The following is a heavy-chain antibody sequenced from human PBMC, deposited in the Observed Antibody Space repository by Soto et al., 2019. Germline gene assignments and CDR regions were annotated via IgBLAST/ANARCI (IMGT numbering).Heavy chain of an antibody. Sequence: EVQLLESGGGLVQPGGSLRLSCAASGLPFSTSAMNWVRQAPGKGLEWVSIISATSAAAYYAASVKGRFTTSRDNSQNTLYLPMDSLRPEDTAVYYCGKYSGSYPVYHGMTVWGQGTTVTVAS. CDR2: ISATSAAA. J-gene: IGHJ6*02. D-gene: IGHD1-26*01. CDR1: GLPFSTSA. CDR3: GKYSGSYPVYHGMTV. V-gene: IGHV3-23*01.